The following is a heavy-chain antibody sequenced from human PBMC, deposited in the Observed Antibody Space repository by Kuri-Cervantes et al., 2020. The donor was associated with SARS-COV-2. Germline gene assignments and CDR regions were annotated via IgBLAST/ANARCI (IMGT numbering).Heavy chain of an antibody. D-gene: IGHD7-27*01. CDR2: IYSGGST. Sequence: GGSLRLSCAASGITVSNNYMTWVRQAPGKGLEWVSVIYSGGSTFYADSVKGRFTISRDNSKNTLYLQMNSLRAEDTAVYYCVVLSSLGMSPHYWYFDLWGRGTLVTVSS. V-gene: IGHV3-53*05. J-gene: IGHJ2*01. CDR1: GITVSNNY. CDR3: VVLSSLGMSPHYWYFDL.